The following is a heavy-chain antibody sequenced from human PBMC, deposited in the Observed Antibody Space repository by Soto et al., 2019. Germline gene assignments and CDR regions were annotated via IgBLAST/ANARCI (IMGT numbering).Heavy chain of an antibody. CDR3: ARGSKGTYGMDV. J-gene: IGHJ6*02. CDR1: GYTFRSYD. CDR2: IGSAGDS. Sequence: GGSLRLSCAASGYTFRSYDMHWVRQVTGKGLEWVSVIGSAGDSNYAPSVKGRFTISRENAKNSLYLQMNSLRAGDTAVYCARGSKGTYGMDVWGQGTTVTVSS. D-gene: IGHD3-10*01. V-gene: IGHV3-13*01.